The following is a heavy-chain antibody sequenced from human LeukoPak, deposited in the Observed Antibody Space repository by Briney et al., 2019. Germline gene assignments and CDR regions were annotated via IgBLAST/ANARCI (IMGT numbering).Heavy chain of an antibody. CDR1: GFTFSSYG. D-gene: IGHD6-19*01. Sequence: GGSLRLSCAASGFTFSSYGMHWVRQAPGKGLEWVAFIRYDGSNKYYADSVKGRFTISRDNSKNTLYLQMNSLRAEDTAVYYCAKDAIQYSSGHKAIDYWGQGTLVTVSS. J-gene: IGHJ4*02. CDR2: IRYDGSNK. V-gene: IGHV3-30*02. CDR3: AKDAIQYSSGHKAIDY.